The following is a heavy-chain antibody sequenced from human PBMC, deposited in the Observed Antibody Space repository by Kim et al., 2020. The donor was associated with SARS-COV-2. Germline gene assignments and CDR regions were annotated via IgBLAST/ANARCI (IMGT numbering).Heavy chain of an antibody. Sequence: ASVKVSCKASGYTFTSYGISWVRQAPGQGLEWMGWISAYNGNTNYAQKLQGRVTMTTDTSTSTAYMELRSLRSDDTAVYYCARVPVYYDFWSGYFADYYYYGMDVWGQGTTVTVSS. CDR2: ISAYNGNT. D-gene: IGHD3-3*01. CDR3: ARVPVYYDFWSGYFADYYYYGMDV. V-gene: IGHV1-18*01. J-gene: IGHJ6*02. CDR1: GYTFTSYG.